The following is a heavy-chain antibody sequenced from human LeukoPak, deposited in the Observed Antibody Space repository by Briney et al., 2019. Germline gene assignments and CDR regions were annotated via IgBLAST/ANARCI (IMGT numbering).Heavy chain of an antibody. CDR2: IYTSGST. D-gene: IGHD1-26*01. Sequence: PSQTLSLTCTVSGGSISSGSYFWSWIRQPAGKGLEWIGRIYTSGSTNYNPSPKSRVTISVDTSKNQFSLKLSSVTAADTAVYYCAREGRVGATPNSNWFDPWGQGTLVTVSS. J-gene: IGHJ5*02. V-gene: IGHV4-61*02. CDR3: AREGRVGATPNSNWFDP. CDR1: GGSISSGSYF.